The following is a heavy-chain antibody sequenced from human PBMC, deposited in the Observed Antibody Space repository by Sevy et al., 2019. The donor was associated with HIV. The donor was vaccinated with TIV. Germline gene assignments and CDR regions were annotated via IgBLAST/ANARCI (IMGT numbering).Heavy chain of an antibody. V-gene: IGHV3-11*01. CDR2: ISSSGSTI. J-gene: IGHJ4*02. D-gene: IGHD4-17*01. CDR3: ARIPTLKTTPDY. Sequence: GGSLRLSCAASGFTFSDYYMSWIRQAPGKGLEGVSYISSSGSTIYYADSVKGRFTISRDNAKNSLYLQMNSLRAEDTAVYYCARIPTLKTTPDYWGQGTLVTVSS. CDR1: GFTFSDYY.